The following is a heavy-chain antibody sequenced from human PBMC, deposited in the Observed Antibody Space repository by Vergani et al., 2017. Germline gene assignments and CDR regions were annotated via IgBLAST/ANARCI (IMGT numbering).Heavy chain of an antibody. V-gene: IGHV4-31*03. CDR2: IYYSGST. CDR3: AGADLGGGSSTSCFDY. CDR1: GGSISSGGYY. Sequence: QVQLQESGPGLVKPSQTLSLTCSVSGGSISSGGYYWSWIRQHPGTGQHPGKGLEWIGYIYYSGSTYYNPSLKSRVTISVDTSKNQFSLKLSSVTAADTAVYYCAGADLGGGSSTSCFDYWGQGTLVTVSS. J-gene: IGHJ4*02. D-gene: IGHD2-2*01.